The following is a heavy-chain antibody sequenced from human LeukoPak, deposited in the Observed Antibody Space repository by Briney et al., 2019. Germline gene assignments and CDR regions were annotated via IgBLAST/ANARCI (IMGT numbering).Heavy chain of an antibody. Sequence: GGSLRLSCAASGFTFSSYLMHWVRQAPGKGLVWVSRINSDGSSTSYADSVKGRFTISRDNAKNTLYLQMNSLRAEDTAVYYCARVRSGSSAGNYGMDVWGQGTTVTVSS. CDR1: GFTFSSYL. D-gene: IGHD1-26*01. CDR2: INSDGSST. J-gene: IGHJ6*02. V-gene: IGHV3-74*01. CDR3: ARVRSGSSAGNYGMDV.